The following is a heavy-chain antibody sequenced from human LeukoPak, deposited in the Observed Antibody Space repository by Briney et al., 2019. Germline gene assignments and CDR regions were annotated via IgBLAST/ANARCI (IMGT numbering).Heavy chain of an antibody. D-gene: IGHD2-2*02. Sequence: GGSLRLSCAASGFTFSSYSMNWVRQAPGKGLEWVGRIKTKADNETTDYAAPVQGRFTISRDDSENTQYLQMNSLKTEDTGVYYCATSAAISAFDSWGQGTMVSVSS. V-gene: IGHV3-15*01. CDR1: GFTFSSYS. J-gene: IGHJ3*01. CDR2: IKTKADNETT. CDR3: ATSAAISAFDS.